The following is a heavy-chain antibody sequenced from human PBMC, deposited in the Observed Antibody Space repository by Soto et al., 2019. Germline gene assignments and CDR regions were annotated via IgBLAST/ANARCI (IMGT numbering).Heavy chain of an antibody. CDR2: ISGSGGST. CDR3: AKDHSGYDPYYFDY. Sequence: PGGSLRLSCAASGFTFSSYAMSWVRQAPGMGLEWVSAISGSGGSTYYADSVKGRFTISRDNSKNTLYLQMNSLRAEDTAVCYCAKDHSGYDPYYFDYWGQGTLVTVSS. J-gene: IGHJ4*02. CDR1: GFTFSSYA. V-gene: IGHV3-23*01. D-gene: IGHD5-12*01.